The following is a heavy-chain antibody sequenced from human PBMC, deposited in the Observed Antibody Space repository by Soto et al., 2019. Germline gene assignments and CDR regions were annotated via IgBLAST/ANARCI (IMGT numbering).Heavy chain of an antibody. CDR3: ARGRGDYGENFDY. V-gene: IGHV4-61*01. Sequence: SETLSLTCTVSGGSVSSGSYYWSWIRQPPGKGLEWIGYIFYSGNTNYNPSLKSRVTISVDTSKNQFSLKLSSVTAADTAVYYCARGRGDYGENFDYWGQGTLVTVSS. CDR1: GGSVSSGSYY. D-gene: IGHD4-17*01. J-gene: IGHJ4*02. CDR2: IFYSGNT.